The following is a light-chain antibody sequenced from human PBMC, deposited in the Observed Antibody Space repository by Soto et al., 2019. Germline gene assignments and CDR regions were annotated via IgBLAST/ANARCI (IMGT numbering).Light chain of an antibody. CDR2: GAS. CDR3: QQYGSSPLT. J-gene: IGKJ4*01. V-gene: IGKV3-20*01. Sequence: EIVLTQSPGTLSLSPVERATLSCRASQSVRSSYLAWYQQKPGQAPRLLIYGASSRATGIPDRFRGSGSGTDFTLTISRLGPEDFAVYYCQQYGSSPLTFGGGTKVEIK. CDR1: QSVRSSY.